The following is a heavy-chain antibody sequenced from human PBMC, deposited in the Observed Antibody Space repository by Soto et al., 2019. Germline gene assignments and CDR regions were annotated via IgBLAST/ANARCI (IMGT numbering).Heavy chain of an antibody. J-gene: IGHJ5*02. D-gene: IGHD3-9*01. Sequence: PSETLSLTCTVSGGSISSYYWSWIRQPPGKGLEWIGYIYYSGSTNYNPSLKSRVTISVDTSKNQFSLKLSSVTAADTAVYYCARVTTYYDILTGYYRYRGNWFDPWGQGTLVTVSS. CDR1: GGSISSYY. CDR3: ARVTTYYDILTGYYRYRGNWFDP. V-gene: IGHV4-59*01. CDR2: IYYSGST.